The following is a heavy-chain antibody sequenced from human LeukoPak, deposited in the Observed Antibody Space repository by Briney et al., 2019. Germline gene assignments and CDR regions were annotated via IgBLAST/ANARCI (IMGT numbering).Heavy chain of an antibody. CDR2: ITGSGDST. Sequence: GGSLRLSCAASTFTFSSYAVGWVRQTPGKGLQLVSTITGSGDSTFYADSVNGRFTVSRDNSKNTLYLQMSSLRADDTALYYCAFGPHQQWLLADYWGQGTLVTVSS. CDR3: AFGPHQQWLLADY. J-gene: IGHJ4*02. D-gene: IGHD6-19*01. V-gene: IGHV3-23*01. CDR1: TFTFSSYA.